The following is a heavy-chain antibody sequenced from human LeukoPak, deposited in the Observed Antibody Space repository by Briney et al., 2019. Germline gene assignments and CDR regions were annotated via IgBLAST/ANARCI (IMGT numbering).Heavy chain of an antibody. Sequence: PSETLSLTCTVSGGSISSHYWSWIRQPAGKGLEWIGRIYTSGSTNYNPSLKSRVTMSVDTSKNQFSLKLSSVTAADTAVYYCASAGDSSSPGGTYYYYYYMDVWGKGTTVTVSS. J-gene: IGHJ6*03. CDR2: IYTSGST. CDR1: GGSISSHY. CDR3: ASAGDSSSPGGTYYYYYYMDV. D-gene: IGHD6-13*01. V-gene: IGHV4-4*07.